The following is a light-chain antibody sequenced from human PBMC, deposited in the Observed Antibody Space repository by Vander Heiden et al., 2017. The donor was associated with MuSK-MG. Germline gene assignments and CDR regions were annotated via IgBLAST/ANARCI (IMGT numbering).Light chain of an antibody. V-gene: IGKV4-1*01. CDR1: QSVLYSSKNKNF. J-gene: IGKJ4*01. CDR2: WAS. Sequence: DIVMTQSPDSLAVSLGERATINCKSSQSVLYSSKNKNFLAWYQHKPGQSPKLLIYWASTRESGVPDRFSGSGSGTDFTLTISSLQAEDVAVYYCQQYYSFPLTFGGGTKVEIK. CDR3: QQYYSFPLT.